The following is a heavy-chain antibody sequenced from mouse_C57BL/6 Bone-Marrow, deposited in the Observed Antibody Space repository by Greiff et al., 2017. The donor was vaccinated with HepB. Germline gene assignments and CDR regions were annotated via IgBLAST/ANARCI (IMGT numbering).Heavy chain of an antibody. D-gene: IGHD1-1*01. V-gene: IGHV5-16*01. J-gene: IGHJ1*03. Sequence: EVKLEESEGGLVQPGSSMKLSCTASGFTFSDYYMAWVRQVPEKGLEWVANINYDGSSTYYLDSLKSRFIISRDNAKNILYLQMSSLKSEDTATYYCARDFPYYYGSSSYWYFDVWGTGTTVTVSS. CDR2: INYDGSST. CDR3: ARDFPYYYGSSSYWYFDV. CDR1: GFTFSDYY.